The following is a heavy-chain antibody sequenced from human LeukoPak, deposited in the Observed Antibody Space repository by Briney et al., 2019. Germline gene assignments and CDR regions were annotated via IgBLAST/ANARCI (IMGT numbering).Heavy chain of an antibody. J-gene: IGHJ4*02. CDR3: AKQGATAVAAGGDFDY. Sequence: GGSLRLSCAASGFTFSSYAMNRVRQAPGKGLEWVSGISGSGGSTYYADSVKGRFTISRDNSKNTLYLQMNSLRAEDTAVYYCAKQGATAVAAGGDFDYWGQGTLVTVSS. CDR2: ISGSGGST. CDR1: GFTFSSYA. V-gene: IGHV3-23*01. D-gene: IGHD6-19*01.